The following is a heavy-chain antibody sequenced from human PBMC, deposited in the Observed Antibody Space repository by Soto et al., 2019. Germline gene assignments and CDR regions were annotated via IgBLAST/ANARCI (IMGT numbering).Heavy chain of an antibody. CDR1: GGSISSGDYY. Sequence: QVQLQESGPGLVKPSQTLSLTCTVSGGSISSGDYYWSWIRQHPGKGLEWIGYIYYSGSTYYSPSLKSRVTISVDTSKNPFSLKLSSVTAAATAVYYCARWWSGSRQGFDPWGQGTLVTVSS. J-gene: IGHJ5*02. V-gene: IGHV4-31*03. CDR3: ARWWSGSRQGFDP. CDR2: IYYSGST. D-gene: IGHD3-3*01.